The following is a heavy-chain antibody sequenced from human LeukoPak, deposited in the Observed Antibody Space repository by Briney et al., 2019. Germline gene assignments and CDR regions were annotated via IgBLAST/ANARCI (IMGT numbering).Heavy chain of an antibody. D-gene: IGHD3-16*01. CDR1: GFPFSSYW. CDR3: ARVWGGSTFDY. J-gene: IGHJ4*02. V-gene: IGHV3-74*01. CDR2: IKSDGSST. Sequence: GGSLRLSCAASGFPFSSYWMHWVRQAPGKGLVWVSRIKSDGSSTNYADSVKGRFTISRDNAMNTLYLQMNSLRAEDTAVHYCARVWGGSTFDYWGQGTLVTVSS.